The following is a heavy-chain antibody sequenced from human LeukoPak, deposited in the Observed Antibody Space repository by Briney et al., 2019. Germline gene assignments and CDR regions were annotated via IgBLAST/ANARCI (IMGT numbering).Heavy chain of an antibody. CDR2: IYYSGST. J-gene: IGHJ5*02. D-gene: IGHD6-19*01. Sequence: SETLSLTCTVSGGSISSYYWSWIRQPPGKGLEWIGYIYYSGSTNYNPSLKSRVTISVDTSKNQFSLKLSSVTAADTAVYYCAGRGGAVAGTGFNWFDPWGQGTLVTVSS. V-gene: IGHV4-59*08. CDR3: AGRGGAVAGTGFNWFDP. CDR1: GGSISSYY.